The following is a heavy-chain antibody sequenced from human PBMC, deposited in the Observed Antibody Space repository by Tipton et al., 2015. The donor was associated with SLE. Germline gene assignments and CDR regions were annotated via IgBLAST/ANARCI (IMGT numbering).Heavy chain of an antibody. CDR3: ARVDSSNWYVDY. V-gene: IGHV4-31*02. D-gene: IGHD3-22*01. Sequence: LRLSCSVSGASMTNGDFYWSWIRQHPGKGLEWVGYISYSGTTNYNPSLQSRVTISVETSKNHFSLNLTSVAAADTAVYYCARVDSSNWYVDYWGQGTPVTVSS. CDR1: GASMTNGDFY. CDR2: ISYSGTT. J-gene: IGHJ4*02.